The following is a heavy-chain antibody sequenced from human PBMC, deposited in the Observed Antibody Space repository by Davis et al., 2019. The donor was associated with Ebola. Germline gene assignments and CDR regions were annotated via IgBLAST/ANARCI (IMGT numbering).Heavy chain of an antibody. CDR3: ASMGYCSSTSCYEVDY. CDR2: IIPIFGTA. J-gene: IGHJ4*02. CDR1: GYTFTSYD. V-gene: IGHV1-69*13. Sequence: AASVKVSCKASGYTFTSYDISWVRQAPGQGLEWMGGIIPIFGTANYAQKFQGRVTITADESTSTAYMELSSLRSEDTAVYYCASMGYCSSTSCYEVDYWGQGTLVTVSS. D-gene: IGHD2-2*01.